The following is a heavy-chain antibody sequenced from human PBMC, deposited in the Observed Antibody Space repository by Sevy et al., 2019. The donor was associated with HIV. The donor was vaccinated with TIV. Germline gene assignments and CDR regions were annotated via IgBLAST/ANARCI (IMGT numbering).Heavy chain of an antibody. Sequence: ASVKVSCKASGYTFTSYGISWVRQAPGQGLEWMGWISAYNGNTNYAQKLQGRVTMTTDTSTSTAYMELRSLRSDDTAVYYCGRDWQQLVPNYYYYYGMDVWGQGTTVTVSS. CDR2: ISAYNGNT. J-gene: IGHJ6*02. V-gene: IGHV1-18*01. CDR3: GRDWQQLVPNYYYYYGMDV. D-gene: IGHD6-13*01. CDR1: GYTFTSYG.